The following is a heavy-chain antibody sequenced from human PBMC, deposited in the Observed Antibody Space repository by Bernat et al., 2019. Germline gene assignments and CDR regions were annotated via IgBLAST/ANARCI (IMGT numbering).Heavy chain of an antibody. CDR2: ISYDGSKK. J-gene: IGHJ3*02. V-gene: IGHV3-30*01. Sequence: QVQLVESGGGVVQPGRSLRLSCAASGFAFSTYAMQWVRQAPGKGLEWVAVISYDGSKKYYADSVKGRFTISRDNSKSTLYLQMNSLRTEETAVYYCAKDQYSSSSSGGFDIWGQGTMVTVSS. D-gene: IGHD6-6*01. CDR1: GFAFSTYA. CDR3: AKDQYSSSSSGGFDI.